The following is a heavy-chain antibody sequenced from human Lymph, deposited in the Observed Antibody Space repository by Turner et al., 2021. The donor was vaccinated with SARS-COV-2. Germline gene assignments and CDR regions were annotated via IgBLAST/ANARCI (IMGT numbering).Heavy chain of an antibody. J-gene: IGHJ5*02. Sequence: QVQLVQSGAEVKKPGSSVKVSCKASGGTFSSYAITWVRQAPGRGLEWMGGIIPILAIANYAQKFQGRVTITADKSTSTAYMELSSLRSEDTAVYYCARDSPYCSSTSCYDPWGQGTLVTVSS. CDR1: GGTFSSYA. V-gene: IGHV1-69*10. CDR3: ARDSPYCSSTSCYDP. D-gene: IGHD2-2*01. CDR2: IIPILAIA.